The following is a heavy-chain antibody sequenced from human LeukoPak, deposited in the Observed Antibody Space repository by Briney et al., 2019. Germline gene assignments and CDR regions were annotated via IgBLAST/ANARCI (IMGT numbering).Heavy chain of an antibody. V-gene: IGHV4-39*01. J-gene: IGHJ6*03. CDR1: GGSISSSSYY. CDR2: IYYSGST. D-gene: IGHD3-3*01. Sequence: SETLSLTCTVSGGSISSSSYYWGWIRQPPGKGLEWIGSIYYSGSTCYNPSLKSRVTISVDTSKNQFSLKLSSVTAADTAVYYCASLTTPIFGVVRTQYYYYYMDVWGKGTTVTVSS. CDR3: ASLTTPIFGVVRTQYYYYYMDV.